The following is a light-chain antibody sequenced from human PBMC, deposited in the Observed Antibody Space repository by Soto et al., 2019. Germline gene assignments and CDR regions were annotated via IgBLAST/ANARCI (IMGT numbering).Light chain of an antibody. Sequence: EIVLTQSPGTLSLSPGERATLSCRASQSVNSSHLAWYQQKPGQAPRRLICGASRRATDIPDRFSGSGSGTDFTLSISRLEPEDFAVYFCQHYGSSPPITFGQGTRLETK. J-gene: IGKJ5*01. CDR2: GAS. V-gene: IGKV3-20*01. CDR3: QHYGSSPPIT. CDR1: QSVNSSH.